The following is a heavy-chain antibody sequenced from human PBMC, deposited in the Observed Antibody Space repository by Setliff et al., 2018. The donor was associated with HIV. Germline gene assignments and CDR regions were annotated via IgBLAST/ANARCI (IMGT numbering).Heavy chain of an antibody. V-gene: IGHV5-51*01. CDR1: GYSFANYW. CDR3: ARRPTDDTFDI. Sequence: PGESLKISCKGSGYSFANYWIAWVRQVPGKGLEWMGIIYPTDSDTRYSPSFQGQVTISADTSISTAYLQWSSLKASDTAMYYCARRPTDDTFDIWGHGTMVTVSS. CDR2: IYPTDSDT. J-gene: IGHJ3*02.